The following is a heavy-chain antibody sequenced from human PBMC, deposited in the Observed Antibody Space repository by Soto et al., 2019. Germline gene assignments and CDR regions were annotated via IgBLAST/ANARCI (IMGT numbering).Heavy chain of an antibody. CDR1: GYSFTSYW. V-gene: IGHV5-51*01. D-gene: IGHD6-13*01. Sequence: GESLKISCKGSGYSFTSYWIGWVRQMPGKGLEWVGIIYPGDSDTRYSPSFQGQVTISADKSISTAYLQWSSLKASDTAMYYCASMGEDVAAAGIPFGYWGQGTLVTVSS. J-gene: IGHJ4*02. CDR2: IYPGDSDT. CDR3: ASMGEDVAAAGIPFGY.